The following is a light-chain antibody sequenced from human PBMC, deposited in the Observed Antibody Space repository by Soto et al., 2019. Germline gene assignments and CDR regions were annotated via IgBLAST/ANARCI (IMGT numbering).Light chain of an antibody. V-gene: IGKV3-11*01. J-gene: IGKJ4*01. Sequence: ENVLTQSPATLSLSPVERATLSGRASQSVSSNLAWYQQKPGQAPRLLIFDASNRATGIPVRFSGSGSGTDFTLTISSLQPEDFAVYYCHQRSNWPPTFGGGTKV. CDR2: DAS. CDR3: HQRSNWPPT. CDR1: QSVSSN.